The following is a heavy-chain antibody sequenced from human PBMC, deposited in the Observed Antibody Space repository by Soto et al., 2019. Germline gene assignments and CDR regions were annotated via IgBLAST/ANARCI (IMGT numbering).Heavy chain of an antibody. CDR3: VSGTPFYDVLTGYYVDRWFDP. CDR2: IYYSGYT. V-gene: IGHV4-39*01. D-gene: IGHD3-9*01. CDR1: GDSTTSDAYY. Sequence: PSETLSLTCSVSGDSTTSDAYYWGWIRQPPGKGLEWLGSIYYSGYTYYNPSLKSRVTISVDRSRNQFSLNLRSVTAADTAVYYCVSGTPFYDVLTGYYVDRWFDPWGQGTLVTVSS. J-gene: IGHJ5*02.